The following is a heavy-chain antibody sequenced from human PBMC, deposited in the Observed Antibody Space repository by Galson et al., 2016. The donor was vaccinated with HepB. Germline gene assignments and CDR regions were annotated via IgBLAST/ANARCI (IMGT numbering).Heavy chain of an antibody. Sequence: SLRLSCAASGFSFSTYAMSWVRQAPGKGLEWVAGINGRGDDTNYADFVKGRFTIPRDNSKNTLFLQMNYLRGGDTALYYCVRRPGPLDYWGQGTLVTVSS. CDR3: VRRPGPLDY. V-gene: IGHV3-23*01. CDR2: INGRGDDT. J-gene: IGHJ4*02. CDR1: GFSFSTYA. D-gene: IGHD3-10*01.